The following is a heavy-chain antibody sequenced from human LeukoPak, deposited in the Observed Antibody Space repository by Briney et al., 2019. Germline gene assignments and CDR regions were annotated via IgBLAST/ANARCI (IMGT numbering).Heavy chain of an antibody. Sequence: GGSLRLSCAASGFTFSDYYMSWIRQAPGKGLEWVSYISSSGSTIYYADSVKGRFPISRENAKNSLYLQMNSLRAEDTAVYYCAREYSSGWYFRRTFDYWGQGTLVTVSS. D-gene: IGHD6-19*01. CDR3: AREYSSGWYFRRTFDY. V-gene: IGHV3-11*01. CDR2: ISSSGSTI. J-gene: IGHJ4*02. CDR1: GFTFSDYY.